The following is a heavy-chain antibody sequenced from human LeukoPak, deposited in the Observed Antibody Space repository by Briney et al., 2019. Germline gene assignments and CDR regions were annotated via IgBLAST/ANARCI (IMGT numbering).Heavy chain of an antibody. Sequence: SETLSLTCSFSGGSISSYYWSWIRQPPGKGLEWIGYMYYSGSTNYNPSLKSRVAISVDTSKNQFSLKLSSVTAADTAVYYCATDRGGSSSWIDYWGQGTLVTVSS. CDR1: GGSISSYY. CDR3: ATDRGGSSSWIDY. J-gene: IGHJ4*02. V-gene: IGHV4-59*01. D-gene: IGHD6-13*01. CDR2: MYYSGST.